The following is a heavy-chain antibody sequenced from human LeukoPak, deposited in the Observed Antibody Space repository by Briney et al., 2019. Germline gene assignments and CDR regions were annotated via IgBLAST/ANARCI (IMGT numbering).Heavy chain of an antibody. CDR3: AREFPRDSSMDV. Sequence: SETLSLTCTVSGGSISSGGYYWSWIRQHPGKGLEWIGYIYYSGSTYYNPSLKSRVTISVDTSKNQFSLKLSSVTAADTAVYYCAREFPRDSSMDVRGKGTTVTVSS. CDR2: IYYSGST. J-gene: IGHJ6*04. V-gene: IGHV4-31*03. D-gene: IGHD6-13*01. CDR1: GGSISSGGYY.